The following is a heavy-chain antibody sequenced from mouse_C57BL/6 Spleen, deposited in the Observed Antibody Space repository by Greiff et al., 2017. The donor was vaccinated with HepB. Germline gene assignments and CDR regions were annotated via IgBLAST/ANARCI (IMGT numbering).Heavy chain of an antibody. Sequence: QVTLKVCGPGILQSSQTLSLTCSFSGFSLSTSGMGVSWIRQPSGKGLEWLAHIYWDDDKRYNPSLKSRLTISKDTSRNQVFLKITSVDTADTATYYCARRFPTAQATYFDYWGQGTTLTVSS. CDR1: GFSLSTSGMG. D-gene: IGHD3-2*02. J-gene: IGHJ2*01. CDR2: IYWDDDK. V-gene: IGHV8-12*01. CDR3: ARRFPTAQATYFDY.